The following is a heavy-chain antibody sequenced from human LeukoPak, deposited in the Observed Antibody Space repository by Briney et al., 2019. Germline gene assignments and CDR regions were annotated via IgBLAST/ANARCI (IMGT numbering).Heavy chain of an antibody. CDR2: IYGGGST. Sequence: GGSLRLSCAASGFTVSSNYMSWVRQAPGKGLEWVSAIYGGGSTYYADSVKGRFTISRDNSKNTLYLQMNSLRAEDTAVYYCARENTGYCSGGSCRRWYYFDYWGQGTLVTVSS. V-gene: IGHV3-53*01. CDR1: GFTVSSNY. J-gene: IGHJ4*02. CDR3: ARENTGYCSGGSCRRWYYFDY. D-gene: IGHD2-15*01.